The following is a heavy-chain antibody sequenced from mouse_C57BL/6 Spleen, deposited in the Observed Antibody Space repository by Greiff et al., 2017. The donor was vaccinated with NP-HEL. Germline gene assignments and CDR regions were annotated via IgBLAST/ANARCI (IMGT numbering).Heavy chain of an antibody. CDR3: ARIGYYDGSSRYWYFDV. Sequence: QVQLKQSGAELARPGASVKLSCKASGYTFTSYGISWVKQRTGQGLEWIGEIYPRSGNTYYNEKFKGKATLTADKSSSTEYMELRSLTSEDYAVYFWARIGYYDGSSRYWYFDVWGTGTTVTVSS. V-gene: IGHV1-81*01. CDR2: IYPRSGNT. J-gene: IGHJ1*03. CDR1: GYTFTSYG. D-gene: IGHD1-1*01.